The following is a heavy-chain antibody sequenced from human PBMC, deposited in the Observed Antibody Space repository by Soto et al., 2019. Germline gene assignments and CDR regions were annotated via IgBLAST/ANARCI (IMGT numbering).Heavy chain of an antibody. D-gene: IGHD4-17*01. Sequence: SETLSLTCTVSSSSSSGYFWSWIRQPPGKGLEWIGSAHHSGNTNYNPSLQSRVAISLDTSRNLLSLKMTSVTAADTALYYCARAVLDYGQIGGYFDLWARGTLVTVSS. CDR2: AHHSGNT. V-gene: IGHV4-59*01. CDR3: ARAVLDYGQIGGYFDL. J-gene: IGHJ2*01. CDR1: SSSSSGYF.